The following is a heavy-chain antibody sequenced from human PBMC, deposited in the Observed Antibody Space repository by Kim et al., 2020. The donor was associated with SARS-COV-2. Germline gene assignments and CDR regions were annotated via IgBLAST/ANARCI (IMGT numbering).Heavy chain of an antibody. CDR2: ISGSGGST. V-gene: IGHV3-23*01. J-gene: IGHJ6*02. Sequence: GGSLRLSCAASGFTFSSYAMSWVRQAPGKGLEWVSAISGSGGSTYYADSVKGRFTISRDNSKNTLYLQMNSLRAEDTAVYYCANLRFLEWFSATFYYYGMDFWGQGTTVTVSS. D-gene: IGHD3-3*01. CDR1: GFTFSSYA. CDR3: ANLRFLEWFSATFYYYGMDF.